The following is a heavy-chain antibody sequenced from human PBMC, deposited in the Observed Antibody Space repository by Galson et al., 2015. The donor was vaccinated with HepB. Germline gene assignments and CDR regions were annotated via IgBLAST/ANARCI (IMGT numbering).Heavy chain of an antibody. V-gene: IGHV3-73*01. CDR3: TSSGYDYHDAFDI. D-gene: IGHD5-12*01. CDR1: GFTFSGSA. Sequence: SLRLSCAASGFTFSGSAMHWVRQASGKGLEWVGRIRSKANSYATAYAASVKGRFTISRDDSKNTAYLQMNSLKTEDTAVYYCTSSGYDYHDAFDIWGQGTMVTVSS. CDR2: IRSKANSYAT. J-gene: IGHJ3*02.